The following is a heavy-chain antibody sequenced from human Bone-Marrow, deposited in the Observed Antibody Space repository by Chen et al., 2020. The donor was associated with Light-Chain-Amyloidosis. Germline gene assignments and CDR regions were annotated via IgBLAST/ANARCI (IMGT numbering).Heavy chain of an antibody. V-gene: IGHV5-51*01. D-gene: IGHD5-12*01. J-gene: IGHJ4*02. Sequence: EVQLEQSGPEVKKPGESRKMSCKGSGYNFPNYWIGWVRQMPGKGLEWMGVIYPDDSDARYSPSFEGQVTISADKSITTAYLQWRSLKASDTAMYYCARRRDGYNFDYWGQGTLVTVSS. CDR1: GYNFPNYW. CDR2: IYPDDSDA. CDR3: ARRRDGYNFDY.